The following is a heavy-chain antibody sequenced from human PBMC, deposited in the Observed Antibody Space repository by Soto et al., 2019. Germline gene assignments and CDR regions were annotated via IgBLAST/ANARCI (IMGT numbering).Heavy chain of an antibody. V-gene: IGHV3-23*01. CDR3: AKDQSRDFWSGDYGMDV. CDR2: ISGSGGST. D-gene: IGHD3-3*01. J-gene: IGHJ6*02. CDR1: GFTFSSYA. Sequence: GGSLRLSCAASGFTFSSYAMSWVRQAPGKGLERVSAISGSGGSTYYEDSVKGRFTISRDNSKNTLYLQVNSLRAEDTAVYCCAKDQSRDFWSGDYGMDVWGQGTTVTVSS.